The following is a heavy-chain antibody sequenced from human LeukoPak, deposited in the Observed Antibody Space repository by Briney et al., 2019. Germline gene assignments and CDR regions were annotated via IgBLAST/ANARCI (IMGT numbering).Heavy chain of an antibody. CDR1: GGSISSGDYY. V-gene: IGHV4-30-4*01. D-gene: IGHD3-22*01. CDR2: IYYSGST. CDR3: ARVHDSSGYCYAFDY. J-gene: IGHJ4*02. Sequence: SETLSLTCTVSGGSISSGDYYWSWIRQPPGKGLEWIGYIYYSGSTYYNPSLKSRVTISVDTSKNQFSLKLSSVTAADTAVYYCARVHDSSGYCYAFDYWGQGTLVTVSS.